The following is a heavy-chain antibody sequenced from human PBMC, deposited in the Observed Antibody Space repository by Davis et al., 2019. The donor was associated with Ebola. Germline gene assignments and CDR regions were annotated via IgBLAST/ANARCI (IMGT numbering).Heavy chain of an antibody. CDR1: GFTFSSYA. CDR3: AFGVSGYDFAYYYYMDV. CDR2: ISGSGGST. Sequence: PGGPLRLSCAASGFTFSSYAMSWSRQAPGTGLEWVSAISGSGGSTYYADSVKGRFTISRDNSKNTLYLQMNSLRAEDTAVYYCAFGVSGYDFAYYYYMDVWGKGTTVTVSS. V-gene: IGHV3-23*01. D-gene: IGHD5-12*01. J-gene: IGHJ6*03.